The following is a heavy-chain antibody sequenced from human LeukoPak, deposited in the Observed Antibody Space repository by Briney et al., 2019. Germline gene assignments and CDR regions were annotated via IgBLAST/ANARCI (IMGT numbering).Heavy chain of an antibody. V-gene: IGHV3-21*01. CDR2: ISSSSSYI. CDR3: ARGLSSSLGEDAFDI. Sequence: GSLRLSCAASGFTFSSYSMNWVRQAPGKGLEWVSSISSSSSYIYYADSVKGRFTISRDNAKNSLHLQMNSLRAEDTAVYYCARGLSSSLGEDAFDIWGQGTMVTVS. J-gene: IGHJ3*02. D-gene: IGHD6-13*01. CDR1: GFTFSSYS.